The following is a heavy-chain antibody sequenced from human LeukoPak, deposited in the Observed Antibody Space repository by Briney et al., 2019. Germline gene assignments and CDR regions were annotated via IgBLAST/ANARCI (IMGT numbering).Heavy chain of an antibody. J-gene: IGHJ4*02. D-gene: IGHD6-19*01. CDR1: GGSFSGYY. CDR3: ARLAVAGTWAY. V-gene: IGHV4-34*01. CDR2: INHSGST. Sequence: PSETLSLTCAVYGGSFSGYYWSWIRQPPGKGLEWIGEINHSGSTNYNPSLKSRVTISVDTSKNQFSLKLSSVTAADTAVYYCARLAVAGTWAYWGQGTLVTVSS.